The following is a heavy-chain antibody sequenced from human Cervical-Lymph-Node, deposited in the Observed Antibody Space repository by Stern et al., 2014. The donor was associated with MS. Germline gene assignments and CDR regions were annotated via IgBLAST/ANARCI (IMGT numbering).Heavy chain of an antibody. CDR3: ARGKGGNYSAKYAMDV. CDR1: GYTFTDHY. CDR2: INPNSGAT. Sequence: VQLVESGAEVKKPGASVTVSCKASGYTFTDHYMHWVRQAPGQGLEWMGRINPNSGATNYGQKFQGRVTMTRDTSSNTAYMEVSRLKADDTAVYYCARGKGGNYSAKYAMDVWGQGTTVTVSS. J-gene: IGHJ6*02. V-gene: IGHV1-2*06. D-gene: IGHD1-26*01.